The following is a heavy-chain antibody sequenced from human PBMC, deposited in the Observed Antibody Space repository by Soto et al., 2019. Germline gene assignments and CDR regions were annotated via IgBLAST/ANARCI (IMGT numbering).Heavy chain of an antibody. CDR1: GDSMFSSSHY. CDR2: IYYSGST. Sequence: SETLSLTCAVSGDSMFSSSHYWAWIRQPPGKGLEWIGSIYYSGSTHYNPSLKSRVTVSVDTSKNQFSLKLSSVTAADTAVYYCARGSAISGWYLLDYWGQGTLVTVSS. CDR3: ARGSAISGWYLLDY. J-gene: IGHJ4*02. V-gene: IGHV4-39*07. D-gene: IGHD6-19*01.